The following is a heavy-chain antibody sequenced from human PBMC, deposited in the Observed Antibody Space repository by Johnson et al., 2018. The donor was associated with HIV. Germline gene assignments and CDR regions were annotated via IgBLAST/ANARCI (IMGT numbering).Heavy chain of an antibody. D-gene: IGHD7-27*01. V-gene: IGHV3-13*01. J-gene: IGHJ3*02. CDR2: IGTAGDT. CDR3: ARESALTGDSLGFDI. Sequence: VQLVESGGGVVQPGRSLRLSCAASGFTFSSYDMHWVRQVIGKGLEWVSAIGTAGDTYYPGSVKGRFTISRENAKNSLYLQMNSLRAEDTAVYYCARESALTGDSLGFDIWGQGTMVTVSS. CDR1: GFTFSSYD.